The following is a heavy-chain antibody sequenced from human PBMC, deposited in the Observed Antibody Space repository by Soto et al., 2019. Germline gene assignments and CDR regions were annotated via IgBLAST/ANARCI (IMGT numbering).Heavy chain of an antibody. CDR1: GGSISSSSW. D-gene: IGHD2-21*02. V-gene: IGHV4-4*02. CDR2: IYRAGSP. Sequence: HLQESGPGLVKPSGTLSLTCDVSGGSISSSSWWTWVRQSPGKGLEWIGEIYRAGSPNYNPSFQSRVTILADKSKNHFSLRLTSVTAADTAIYYCARGLSFRGDFDVWGQGTTVTVSS. J-gene: IGHJ3*01. CDR3: ARGLSFRGDFDV.